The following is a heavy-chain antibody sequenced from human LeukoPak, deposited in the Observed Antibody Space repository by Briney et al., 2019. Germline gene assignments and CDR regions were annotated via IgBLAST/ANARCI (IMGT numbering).Heavy chain of an antibody. J-gene: IGHJ3*02. CDR3: ARLLRCSGGSCYGRAAFDI. CDR2: IYYSGST. Sequence: PSETLSLTCTVSGGSISTYLWSWIRQPPGKGLEWIGYIYYSGSTNYNPSLKSRVTISVDTSKNQFSLKLSSVTAADTAVYYCARLLRCSGGSCYGRAAFDIWGQGTMVTVSS. CDR1: GGSISTYL. V-gene: IGHV4-59*01. D-gene: IGHD2-15*01.